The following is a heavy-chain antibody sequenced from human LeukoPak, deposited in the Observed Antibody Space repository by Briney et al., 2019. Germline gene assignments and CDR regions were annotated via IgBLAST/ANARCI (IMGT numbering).Heavy chain of an antibody. V-gene: IGHV1-18*01. D-gene: IGHD4-17*01. CDR2: ISAYNGNT. CDR3: ARGSTVTTNYYYYMDV. CDR1: GYTFTSYG. J-gene: IGHJ6*03. Sequence: ASVKVSCKASGYTFTSYGISWLRQAPGQGLEWMGWISAYNGNTNYAQKLQGRVTMTTDTSTSTAYMELRSLRSDDTAVYYCARGSTVTTNYYYYMDVWGKGTTVTISS.